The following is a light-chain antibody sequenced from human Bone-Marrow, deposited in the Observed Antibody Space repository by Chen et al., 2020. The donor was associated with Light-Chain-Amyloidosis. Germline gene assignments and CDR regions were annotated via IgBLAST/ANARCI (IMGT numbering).Light chain of an antibody. CDR2: DAS. CDR1: QSVSSY. Sequence: ETVLTQSPATLSLSPGERATLSCRASQSVSSYLAWYQQKPGQAPRLLIYDASNRATGIPARFSGSGSGTDFTLTISSLEPEDFAVYYCQQRRNWPPLTFGGGIKVEIK. J-gene: IGKJ4*01. V-gene: IGKV3-11*01. CDR3: QQRRNWPPLT.